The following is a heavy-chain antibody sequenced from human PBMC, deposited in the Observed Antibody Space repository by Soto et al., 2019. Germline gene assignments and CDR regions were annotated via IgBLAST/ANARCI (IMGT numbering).Heavy chain of an antibody. CDR3: ARMETFGSLNWLDP. Sequence: ASVKVSCKASGYSFTNNDVSWVRQATGQGLEWMGWMNPGSGDTGYAQKFQGRVTMTRDISIATAYMELSSLRSDDTAIYYCARMETFGSLNWLDPWGQGTLVTISS. CDR1: GYSFTNND. D-gene: IGHD3-16*01. J-gene: IGHJ5*02. V-gene: IGHV1-8*01. CDR2: MNPGSGDT.